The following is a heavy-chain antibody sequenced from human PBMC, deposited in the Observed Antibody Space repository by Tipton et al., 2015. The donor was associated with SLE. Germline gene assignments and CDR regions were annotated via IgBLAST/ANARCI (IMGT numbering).Heavy chain of an antibody. J-gene: IGHJ6*02. Sequence: TLSFTCTVSGGSISSGYYWGWIRQPPGKGLEWIGSIYYSGSTNYNPSLKSRVTISIDTSKNQFSLKLSSVTAADTAVYYCARNLAWDVWGQGTTVTVSS. V-gene: IGHV4-38-2*02. CDR1: GGSISSGYY. CDR2: IYYSGST. D-gene: IGHD3-3*02. CDR3: ARNLAWDV.